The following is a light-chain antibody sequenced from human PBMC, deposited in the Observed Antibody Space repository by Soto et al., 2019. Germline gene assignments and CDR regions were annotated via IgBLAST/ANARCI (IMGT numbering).Light chain of an antibody. CDR3: QQRSNWRPWT. CDR1: QSVSSY. J-gene: IGKJ1*01. Sequence: EIVLTQSPATLSLSPGERATLSCRASQSVSSYLAWYQQKPGQAPRLLIYDASNRATGIPARFSGSGSGTDFTLTIISLEPEDLAVYYCQQRSNWRPWTFGQGTKVEIK. CDR2: DAS. V-gene: IGKV3-11*01.